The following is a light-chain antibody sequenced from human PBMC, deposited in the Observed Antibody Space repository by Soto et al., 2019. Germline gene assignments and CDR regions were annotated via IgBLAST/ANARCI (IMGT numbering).Light chain of an antibody. V-gene: IGLV2-14*03. J-gene: IGLJ2*01. CDR2: DVN. CDR1: SSDVGRYNY. Sequence: QSALTQPASVSGSPGQSVTISCTGTSSDVGRYNYVSWYQQHPGKAPKLMIYDVNIRPSGVSNRFSGSKSGNTASLTISGLQAEDEGDFYCNSYSSSRTLVVFGRGTKLTVL. CDR3: NSYSSSRTLVV.